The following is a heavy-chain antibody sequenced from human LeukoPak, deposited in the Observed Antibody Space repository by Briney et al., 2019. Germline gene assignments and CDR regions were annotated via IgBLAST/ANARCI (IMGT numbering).Heavy chain of an antibody. CDR3: ARDYPSYCSGGSCYPGGTGY. V-gene: IGHV1-46*01. J-gene: IGHJ4*02. Sequence: GASVKVSSKASVYTFTSYYMHWVRQAPGQGVEWMGIIYPSGGSTSYAQKFQGGVTMTRDTSTSTVYMELSRLRSEDTAVYYCARDYPSYCSGGSCYPGGTGYWGQGTLVTVSS. D-gene: IGHD2-15*01. CDR1: VYTFTSYY. CDR2: IYPSGGST.